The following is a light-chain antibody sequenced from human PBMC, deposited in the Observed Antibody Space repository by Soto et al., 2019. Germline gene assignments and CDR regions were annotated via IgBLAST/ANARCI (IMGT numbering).Light chain of an antibody. CDR3: QQYNTYSPT. J-gene: IGKJ1*01. CDR2: KAS. CDR1: QTISSW. V-gene: IGKV1-5*03. Sequence: DIQMTQSPSTLSASVGDSVTITCRASQTISSWLAWYQQKPGKAPKLLIYKASELRSGVPSRFSGSGSGTEFTLTISSLQPDDSASYYCQQYNTYSPTF.